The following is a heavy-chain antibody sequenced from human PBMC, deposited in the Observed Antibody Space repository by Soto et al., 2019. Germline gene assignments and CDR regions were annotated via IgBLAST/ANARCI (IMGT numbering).Heavy chain of an antibody. CDR3: ARRLLKWVGSAFDI. V-gene: IGHV5-10-1*01. CDR2: IDPSDSYT. J-gene: IGHJ3*02. Sequence: GESLKISCKGSGYSFTRYWISWVRQMPGKGLEWMGRIDPSDSYTNYGPSFQGHVTMSVDKSTSTAYLQWSSLKASDTAMYYCARRLLKWVGSAFDIWGQGTMVTVSS. CDR1: GYSFTRYW. D-gene: IGHD1-26*01.